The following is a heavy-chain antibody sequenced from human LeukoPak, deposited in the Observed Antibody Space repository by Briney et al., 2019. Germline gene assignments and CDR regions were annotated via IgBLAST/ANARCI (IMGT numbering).Heavy chain of an antibody. J-gene: IGHJ4*02. Sequence: SETLSLTCTVSGGSISSYYWSWLRQPPGKGLEWIGYIYYSGSTNYNPFLKSRVTISVDTSKNQFSLKLGSVTAADTAVYYCARTTFAGLLFDYWGQGTLVTVSS. CDR2: IYYSGST. V-gene: IGHV4-59*01. D-gene: IGHD1-1*01. CDR3: ARTTFAGLLFDY. CDR1: GGSISSYY.